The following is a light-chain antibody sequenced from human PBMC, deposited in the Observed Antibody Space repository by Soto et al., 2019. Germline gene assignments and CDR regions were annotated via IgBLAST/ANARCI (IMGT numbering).Light chain of an antibody. J-gene: IGKJ1*01. V-gene: IGKV3-15*01. CDR1: QNVGNN. CDR3: QQYNNWPPWT. Sequence: EIVMTQSPATLSVSPGERATLSCRASQNVGNNLDWYQQKPGQAPRLLIYGASTRAAGIPDRFSGSGSGTEFTLTISGLQSADFPVSYCQQYNNWPPWTFGQGTKVEIK. CDR2: GAS.